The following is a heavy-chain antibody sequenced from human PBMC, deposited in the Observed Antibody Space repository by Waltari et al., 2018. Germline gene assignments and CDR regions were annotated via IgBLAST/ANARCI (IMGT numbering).Heavy chain of an antibody. V-gene: IGHV3-48*03. CDR3: ARHCGGDCYFYFDY. CDR1: GFTFSSYE. CDR2: ISSSGSTI. D-gene: IGHD2-21*02. J-gene: IGHJ4*02. Sequence: EVQLVESGGGLVQPGGSLRLSCAASGFTFSSYEMNWVRQAPGKGLEWVSYISSSGSTIYYSDSVKGRFTISRDNAKNSLYLQMNSLRAEDTAVYYCARHCGGDCYFYFDYWGQGTLVTVSS.